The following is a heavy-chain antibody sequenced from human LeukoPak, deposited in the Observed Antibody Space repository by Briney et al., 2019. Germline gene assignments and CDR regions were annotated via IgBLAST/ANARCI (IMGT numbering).Heavy chain of an antibody. CDR1: GGSISSGDYY. CDR2: IYYSGST. CDR3: ARDLLNEGNHLDY. Sequence: SETLSLTCTVSGGSISSGDYYWSWIRQPPGKGLEWIGYIYYSGSTYYNPSLKRRVTISVDTSKNQFSLKLSSVTAADTAVYYCARDLLNEGNHLDYWGQGTLVTVSS. J-gene: IGHJ4*02. V-gene: IGHV4-30-4*01. D-gene: IGHD1-1*01.